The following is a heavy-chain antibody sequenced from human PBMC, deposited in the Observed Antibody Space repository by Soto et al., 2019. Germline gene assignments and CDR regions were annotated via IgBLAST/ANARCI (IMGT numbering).Heavy chain of an antibody. Sequence: QVQVMQSGAEVKKPGASVKVSCKASGYTFTSYGISWVRQAPGQGLEWMGWISTYNGNTNYAQKLLGRVTMTTDTSTSTAYMELRSLRSDDTAVYYCGRDLYQSVFYYGMDVWGQGTTVTVSS. D-gene: IGHD2-2*01. CDR1: GYTFTSYG. CDR2: ISTYNGNT. J-gene: IGHJ6*02. V-gene: IGHV1-18*01. CDR3: GRDLYQSVFYYGMDV.